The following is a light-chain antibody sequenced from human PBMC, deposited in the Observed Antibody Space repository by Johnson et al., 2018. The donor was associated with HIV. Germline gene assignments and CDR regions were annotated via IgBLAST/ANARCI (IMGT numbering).Light chain of an antibody. CDR1: SSNIGGNP. CDR2: RNN. Sequence: QSALTQPPSASGTPGQRVTISCSGSSSNIGGNPVNWYQQLPGTAPKLLIYRNNQRPSGVPDRFSGSKSGTSASLAISGLQAEDEADYYCAAWDDRLSALYGFGTGTKGTVL. J-gene: IGLJ1*01. CDR3: AAWDDRLSALYG. V-gene: IGLV1-44*01.